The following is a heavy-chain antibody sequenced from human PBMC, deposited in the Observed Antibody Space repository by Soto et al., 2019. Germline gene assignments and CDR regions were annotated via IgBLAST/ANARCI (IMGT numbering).Heavy chain of an antibody. Sequence: ASVKVSCKASGYTFTSYGISWVRQAPGQGLEWMGWISAYNGNTNYAQKLQGRVTMTKDTSTDTAYMELSSLRSDDTAVYYCAAGPEISSGYTYYFDYWGQGTLVTAPQ. V-gene: IGHV1-18*01. CDR3: AAGPEISSGYTYYFDY. CDR1: GYTFTSYG. CDR2: ISAYNGNT. J-gene: IGHJ4*02. D-gene: IGHD6-19*01.